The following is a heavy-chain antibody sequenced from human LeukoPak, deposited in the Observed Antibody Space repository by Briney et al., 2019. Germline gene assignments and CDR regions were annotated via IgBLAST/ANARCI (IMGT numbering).Heavy chain of an antibody. J-gene: IGHJ5*02. Sequence: PSQTLSLTCTVSGGSISSGSYYWSWIRQPAGKGLEWIGRIYTSGSTNYNPSLKSRVTISVDTSKNQFSLKLSSVTAADTAVYYCARDGLGAWLDPWGQGTLVTVSS. CDR1: GGSISSGSYY. CDR3: ARDGLGAWLDP. V-gene: IGHV4-61*02. CDR2: IYTSGST. D-gene: IGHD3-16*01.